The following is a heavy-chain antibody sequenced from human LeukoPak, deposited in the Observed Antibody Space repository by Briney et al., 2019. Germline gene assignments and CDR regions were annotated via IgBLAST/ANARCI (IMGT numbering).Heavy chain of an antibody. CDR3: ARRRYYDSTGFFD. V-gene: IGHV4-39*02. CDR1: GGSISSSSYY. CDR2: IYYSGRT. J-gene: IGHJ1*01. D-gene: IGHD3-22*01. Sequence: SETLSLTCTVSGGSISSSSYYWRWIRQPPGKGLEWSGDIYYSGRTYYNLSLRNRVSISLDTSKNRFSLTLPSVTAADTAVYYCARRRYYDSTGFFDWGRGSQVIVSS.